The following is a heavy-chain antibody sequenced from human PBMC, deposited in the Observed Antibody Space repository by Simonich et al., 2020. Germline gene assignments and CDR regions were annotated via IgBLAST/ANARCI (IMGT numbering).Heavy chain of an antibody. CDR2: INSDVSST. CDR1: GGSFSGYYW. CDR3: ARDSSGWFDY. Sequence: VQLQQWGAGLLKPSETLSLTCAVYGGSFSGYYWMHWVRQGPGKWLVWVSRINSDVSSTSYADSVKGRFTISRDNAKNTLYLQMNSLRAEDTAVYYCARDSSGWFDYWGQGTLVTVSS. J-gene: IGHJ4*02. V-gene: IGHV3-74*01. D-gene: IGHD6-19*01.